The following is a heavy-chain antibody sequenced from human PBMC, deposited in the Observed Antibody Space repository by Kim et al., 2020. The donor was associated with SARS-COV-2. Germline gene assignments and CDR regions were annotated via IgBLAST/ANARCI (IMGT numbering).Heavy chain of an antibody. Sequence: GGSLRLSCAASGFTFSSYGMHWVRQAPGKGLEWVAVIWYDGSNKYYADSVKGRFTISRDNSKNTLYLQMNSLRAEDTAVYYCARDPGMYYYDSSGLVSVEDAFDIWGQGTMVTVSS. D-gene: IGHD3-22*01. V-gene: IGHV3-33*01. CDR3: ARDPGMYYYDSSGLVSVEDAFDI. J-gene: IGHJ3*02. CDR1: GFTFSSYG. CDR2: IWYDGSNK.